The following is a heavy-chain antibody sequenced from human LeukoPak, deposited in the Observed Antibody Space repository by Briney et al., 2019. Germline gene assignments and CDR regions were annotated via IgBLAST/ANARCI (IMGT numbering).Heavy chain of an antibody. V-gene: IGHV4-59*08. Sequence: SETLSLTCTVSGGSISSYYWSWIRQPPGKGLEWIGYIYYSGSTNYNPSLKSRVTISVDTSKNQFSLKLSSVTAADTAVYYCARSFFSALFDYWGQGTLVTVSS. CDR2: IYYSGST. D-gene: IGHD3-3*01. CDR3: ARSFFSALFDY. CDR1: GGSISSYY. J-gene: IGHJ4*02.